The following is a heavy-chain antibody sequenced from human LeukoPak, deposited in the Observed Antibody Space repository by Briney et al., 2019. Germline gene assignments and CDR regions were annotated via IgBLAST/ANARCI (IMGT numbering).Heavy chain of an antibody. CDR2: INHSGST. V-gene: IGHV4-34*01. J-gene: IGHJ4*02. CDR3: ARGLYSSGWYYFDY. Sequence: SETLSLTCAVYGGSFSGYYWSWIRQPPGKGLEWIGEINHSGSTNYNPSLKSRVTISVDTCKNQFSLKLSSVTAADTAVYYCARGLYSSGWYYFDYWGQGTLVTVSS. CDR1: GGSFSGYY. D-gene: IGHD6-19*01.